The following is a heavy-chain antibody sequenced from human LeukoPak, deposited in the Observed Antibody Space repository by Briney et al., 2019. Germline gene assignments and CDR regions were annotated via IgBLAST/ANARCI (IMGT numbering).Heavy chain of an antibody. Sequence: KTSETLSLTCTVSGGSISSYFWSWIRQPPGKGLEWIGYIYYTGSTKYNPSLKSRVTISVDTSKNQFSLKLTSVTAADTAIYYCARGSSSSGWGDYWGQGTTVTVSS. CDR2: IYYTGST. CDR3: ARGSSSSGWGDY. V-gene: IGHV4-59*01. CDR1: GGSISSYF. J-gene: IGHJ4*03. D-gene: IGHD6-19*01.